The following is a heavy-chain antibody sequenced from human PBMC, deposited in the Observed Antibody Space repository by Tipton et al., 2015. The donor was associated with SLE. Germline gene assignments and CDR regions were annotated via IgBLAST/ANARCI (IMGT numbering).Heavy chain of an antibody. Sequence: GLVKPSETLSLMCTVNGYSITSAPWGCIRQTPEKGLAWGGRIYNSGTTHYNPSLRGRITISVDTSKNQVSLNLMSVTAADTATYYCARRHSSLDACDIWGQGTFVCVSS. J-gene: IGHJ3*02. CDR2: IYNSGTT. CDR3: ARRHSSLDACDI. V-gene: IGHV4-38-2*02. CDR1: GYSITSAP. D-gene: IGHD6-13*01.